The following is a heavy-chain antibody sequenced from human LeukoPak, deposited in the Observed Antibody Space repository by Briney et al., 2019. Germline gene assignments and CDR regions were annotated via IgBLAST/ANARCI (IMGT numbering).Heavy chain of an antibody. D-gene: IGHD3-10*01. V-gene: IGHV3-49*03. CDR1: GFTFGDYA. Sequence: PGGSLRLSCTASGFTFGDYAMSWFRQAPGKGLEWVGFIRSKAYGGTTEYAASVKGRFTIPRDDSKSIAYLQMNSLKTEDTAVYYCTIGSMVRGVIITNNWFDPWGQGTLVTVSS. J-gene: IGHJ5*02. CDR2: IRSKAYGGTT. CDR3: TIGSMVRGVIITNNWFDP.